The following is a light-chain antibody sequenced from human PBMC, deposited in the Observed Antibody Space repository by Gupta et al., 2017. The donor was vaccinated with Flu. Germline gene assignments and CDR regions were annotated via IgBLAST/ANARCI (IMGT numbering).Light chain of an antibody. V-gene: IGLV2-14*04. J-gene: IGLJ1*01. CDR3: ISYTSVTAYV. Sequence: SITISCTGTSSDVGAYKYVSWYQQHPGRAPKLMIYDVSKRPSGVSNRFSGSKSGNTASLTISGLQAEDEADYYCISYTSVTAYVFGTGTKVTVL. CDR1: SSDVGAYKY. CDR2: DVS.